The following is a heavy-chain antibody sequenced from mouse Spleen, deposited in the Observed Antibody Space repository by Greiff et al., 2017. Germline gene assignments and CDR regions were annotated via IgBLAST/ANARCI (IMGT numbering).Heavy chain of an antibody. CDR1: GYTFTSYW. CDR3: TIPHYCGSSHWYFDV. CDR2: IHPSDSDT. Sequence: QVQLKESGAELVKPGASVKVSCKASGYTFTSYWMHWVKQRPGQGLEWIGRIHPSDSDTNYNPKFKGKATLTVDKSSSTAYMQLSSLTSEDSAVYYCTIPHYCGSSHWYFDVWGAGTTVTVSS. V-gene: IGHV1-74*01. D-gene: IGHD1-1*01. J-gene: IGHJ1*01.